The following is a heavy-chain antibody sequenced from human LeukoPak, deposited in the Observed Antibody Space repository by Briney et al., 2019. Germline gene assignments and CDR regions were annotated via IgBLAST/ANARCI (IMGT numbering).Heavy chain of an antibody. V-gene: IGHV3-9*01. J-gene: IGHJ1*01. CDR3: AKDWNGYDILTGFQH. Sequence: GGSLRLSCAASGFTFDDYAMHWVRQAPGKGLEWVSGISWNSGSIGYGDSVKGRFTISRDNAKNSLYLQMNSLRAEDTALYYCAKDWNGYDILTGFQHWGQGTLVTVSS. D-gene: IGHD3-9*01. CDR1: GFTFDDYA. CDR2: ISWNSGSI.